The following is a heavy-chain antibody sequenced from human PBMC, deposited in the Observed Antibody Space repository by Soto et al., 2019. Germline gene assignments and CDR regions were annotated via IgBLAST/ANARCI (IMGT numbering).Heavy chain of an antibody. CDR1: GGSFSGYY. CDR3: ARVQRIGVVIVFGWFDP. D-gene: IGHD3-3*01. Sequence: SETLSLTCAVYGGSFSGYYWSGIRQPPGKGLEWIGEINHSGSTNYNPSLKSRVTISVDTSKNQFSLKLSSVTAADTAVYYCARVQRIGVVIVFGWFDPWGQGTLVTVSA. V-gene: IGHV4-34*01. CDR2: INHSGST. J-gene: IGHJ5*02.